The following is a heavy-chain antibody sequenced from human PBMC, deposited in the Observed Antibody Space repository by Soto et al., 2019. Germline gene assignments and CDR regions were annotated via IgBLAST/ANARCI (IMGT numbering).Heavy chain of an antibody. CDR1: GGSISSYY. Sequence: SETLSLTCTVSGGSISSYYWSWIRQPPGKGLERIGYIYYSGSTNYNPSLKSRVTISVDTSKNHFSLRLSSVTAADTAVYYCARREAVAEGAFDSWGQGTMVT. CDR2: IYYSGST. D-gene: IGHD6-19*01. CDR3: ARREAVAEGAFDS. V-gene: IGHV4-59*08. J-gene: IGHJ3*02.